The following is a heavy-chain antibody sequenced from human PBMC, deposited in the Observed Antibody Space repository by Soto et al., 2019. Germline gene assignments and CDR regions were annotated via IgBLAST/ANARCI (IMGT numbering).Heavy chain of an antibody. CDR2: ISAAGDP. CDR3: AQPDRDFYGVDV. V-gene: IGHV3-13*05. J-gene: IGHJ6*02. Sequence: EVQLVESGGGVVQPGGSVRLSCEASGFTFRNYDMHWVRQGTGKGLEWVSGISAAGDPDYADSVQGRFTISRENAQNSFFLQMNSLRASDTPVYYCAQPDRDFYGVDVWGQGTTVIVS. CDR1: GFTFRNYD.